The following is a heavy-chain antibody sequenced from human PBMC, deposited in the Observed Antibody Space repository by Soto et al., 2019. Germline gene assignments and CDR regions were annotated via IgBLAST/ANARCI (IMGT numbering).Heavy chain of an antibody. Sequence: PGGSLRLSCAASGVTFSSYAMSWVRQAPGKGLEWVSAISGSGGSTYYADSVKGRFTISRDNSKNTLYLQMNSLRAEDTAVYYCARDGPYYDILTGYSYRGWGQGTLVTVSS. V-gene: IGHV3-23*01. CDR1: GVTFSSYA. CDR2: ISGSGGST. D-gene: IGHD3-9*01. J-gene: IGHJ4*02. CDR3: ARDGPYYDILTGYSYRG.